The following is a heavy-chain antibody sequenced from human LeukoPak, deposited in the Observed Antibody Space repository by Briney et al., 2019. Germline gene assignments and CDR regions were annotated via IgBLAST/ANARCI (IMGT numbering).Heavy chain of an antibody. CDR1: GFAFSFYA. CDR2: INANSGTT. J-gene: IGHJ5*01. Sequence: GGSLRLSCAASGFAFSFYAMSWLRQPPEKGLEWVSTINANSGTTSYAASVRGRFTISRDNSKNTLYLQVNTLRADDTATYYCAKPISGGLAVTADWFHPWGQGTLVVVSS. V-gene: IGHV3-23*01. CDR3: AKPISGGLAVTADWFHP. D-gene: IGHD6-19*01.